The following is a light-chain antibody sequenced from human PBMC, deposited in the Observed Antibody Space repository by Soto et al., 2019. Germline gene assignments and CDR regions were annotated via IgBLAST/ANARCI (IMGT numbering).Light chain of an antibody. CDR1: QRVSSN. Sequence: EIVLTQSPATLSLSPGERATLSCRASQRVSSNLAWYQQKPGQAPRLLIYDASNRATGIPARFSGSGSGTDFTLTISSLEPEDFAVYYCQQRSNWPGLTFGGGTKVEIK. J-gene: IGKJ4*01. CDR3: QQRSNWPGLT. V-gene: IGKV3-11*01. CDR2: DAS.